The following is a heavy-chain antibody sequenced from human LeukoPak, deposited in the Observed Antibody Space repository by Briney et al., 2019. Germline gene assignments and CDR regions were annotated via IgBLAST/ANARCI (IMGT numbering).Heavy chain of an antibody. CDR2: IKKDGSEK. D-gene: IGHD3-10*02. V-gene: IGHV3-7*01. CDR3: ARQSPFYYGRDKYYAIY. J-gene: IGHJ1*01. CDR1: GFTYSAFW. Sequence: GGSLRLSCVASGFTYSAFWMSWVRRPPGKGLEWVANIKKDGSEKEYVDSVKGRFSIFRDNAKNSVYLQMNSLRAEDTAVYYCARQSPFYYGRDKYYAIYWGHGTLVTVSS.